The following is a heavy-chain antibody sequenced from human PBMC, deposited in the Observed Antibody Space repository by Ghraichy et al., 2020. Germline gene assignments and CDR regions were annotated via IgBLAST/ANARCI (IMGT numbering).Heavy chain of an antibody. D-gene: IGHD3-22*01. J-gene: IGHJ2*01. CDR1: GGSISSYY. CDR2: IYYSGST. CDR3: ARVREEYYYDSSGYYAPFWYFDL. V-gene: IGHV4-59*01. Sequence: LSLTCTVSGGSISSYYWSWIRQPPGKGLEWIGYIYYSGSTNYNPSLKSRVTISVDTSKNQFSLKLSSVTAADTAVYYCARVREEYYYDSSGYYAPFWYFDLWGRGTLVTVSS.